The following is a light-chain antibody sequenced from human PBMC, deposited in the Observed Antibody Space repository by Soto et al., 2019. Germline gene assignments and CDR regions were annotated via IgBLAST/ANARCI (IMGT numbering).Light chain of an antibody. CDR3: QVWDSSSDHPDVV. CDR2: DDS. J-gene: IGLJ2*01. CDR1: NVGSKS. Sequence: SYELTQPPSVSVAPGQTARITCGGNNVGSKSVHWYQQKPGQAPVLVVYDDSDLPSGIPERFSGSNSGNTATLTISRVEAGDEADYYCQVWDSSSDHPDVVFGGGTKLTVL. V-gene: IGLV3-21*02.